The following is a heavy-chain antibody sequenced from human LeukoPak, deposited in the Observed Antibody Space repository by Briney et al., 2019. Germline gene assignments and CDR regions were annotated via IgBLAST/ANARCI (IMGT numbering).Heavy chain of an antibody. V-gene: IGHV4-34*01. D-gene: IGHD3-3*01. CDR3: AGTPLVLRFLEWFFDY. CDR2: INHSGST. J-gene: IGHJ4*02. Sequence: SETLSLTCAVYGGSFSGYYWSWIRQPPGKGLEWIGEINHSGSTYYNPSLKSRVTISVDTSKNQFSLKLSSVTAADTAVYYCAGTPLVLRFLEWFFDYWGQGALVTVSS. CDR1: GGSFSGYY.